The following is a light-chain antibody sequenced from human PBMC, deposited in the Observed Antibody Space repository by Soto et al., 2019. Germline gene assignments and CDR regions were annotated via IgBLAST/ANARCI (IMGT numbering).Light chain of an antibody. CDR2: DAS. J-gene: IGKJ4*01. CDR1: QNVARNY. V-gene: IGKV3-20*01. CDR3: QQYARSPLA. Sequence: EIVMTQSPATLSVSPGESATLSCRASQNVARNYLAWYQQRPGQAPRLLIYDASTRATGIPDRFSGSGSGTDFTLTISRLEPEDFAVYFRQQYARSPLAFGGGTKVDIK.